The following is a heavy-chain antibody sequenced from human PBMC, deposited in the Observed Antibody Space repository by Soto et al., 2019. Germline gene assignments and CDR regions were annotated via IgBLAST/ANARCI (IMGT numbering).Heavy chain of an antibody. V-gene: IGHV1-2*02. Sequence: ASVKVSCKASGYTFTGYYMHWVRQAPGQGLEWMGWINPNSGGTSYAQKFQGRVTMTRDTSISTAYMELSRLRSDDTAVYYCAREVTYYYDSSGYYLTDDYWGQGTLVTVSS. CDR2: INPNSGGT. D-gene: IGHD3-22*01. J-gene: IGHJ4*02. CDR3: AREVTYYYDSSGYYLTDDY. CDR1: GYTFTGYY.